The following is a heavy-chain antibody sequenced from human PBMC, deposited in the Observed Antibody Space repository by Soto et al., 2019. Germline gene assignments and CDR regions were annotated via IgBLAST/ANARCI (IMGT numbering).Heavy chain of an antibody. Sequence: QVQLQESGPGLVKPSETLSLTCTVSGDSISRYYWSWIRLSPGRGLEWIGYIYYSGVTNDNPSVKSRVTISVDRTKNQFSLKLSSVTAADTAGYYCARDQGGEFLKGSGMDVWGQGTTVTVSS. D-gene: IGHD3-10*01. J-gene: IGHJ6*02. CDR2: IYYSGVT. V-gene: IGHV4-59*01. CDR3: ARDQGGEFLKGSGMDV. CDR1: GDSISRYY.